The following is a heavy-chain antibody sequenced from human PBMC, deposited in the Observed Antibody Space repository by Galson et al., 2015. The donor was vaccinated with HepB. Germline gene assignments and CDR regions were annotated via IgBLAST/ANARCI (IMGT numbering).Heavy chain of an antibody. Sequence: SLRLSCVASGFTFSSYWMSWVRQAPGKGLEWVANIKQDGSEKYYVDSVKGRFTISRDNAKNSLYLQMNSLRAEDTAVYYCARDNNPRWYSSGWYGYFDYWGQGTLVTVSS. CDR3: ARDNNPRWYSSGWYGYFDY. CDR2: IKQDGSEK. V-gene: IGHV3-7*03. D-gene: IGHD6-19*01. J-gene: IGHJ4*02. CDR1: GFTFSSYW.